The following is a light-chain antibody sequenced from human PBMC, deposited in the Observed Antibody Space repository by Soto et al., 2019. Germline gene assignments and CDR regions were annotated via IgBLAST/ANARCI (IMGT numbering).Light chain of an antibody. V-gene: IGKV2-28*01. J-gene: IGKJ4*01. Sequence: DIVMTQSPLSLPVTPGEPASISCRSSQSLLHSNGKHYLDWYLQKPGQSPQLLIYMGSNRASGVPDRFSGSGSGTDFTLKISRVEADEVGVYYCMQALQIPLTVGGGTKVEIK. CDR1: QSLLHSNGKHY. CDR3: MQALQIPLT. CDR2: MGS.